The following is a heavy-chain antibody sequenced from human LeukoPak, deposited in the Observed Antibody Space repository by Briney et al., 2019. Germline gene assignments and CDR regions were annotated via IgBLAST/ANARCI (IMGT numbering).Heavy chain of an antibody. V-gene: IGHV4-39*07. D-gene: IGHD4-17*01. Sequence: SETLSLTCTVSGGSISSSSYYWGWIRQPPGKGLEWSGSIYYSGSTYYNPSLKSRVTISVDTSKNQFSLKLSSVTAADTAVYYCAREYGDYLDYWGQGTLVTVSS. CDR2: IYYSGST. CDR3: AREYGDYLDY. CDR1: GGSISSSSYY. J-gene: IGHJ4*02.